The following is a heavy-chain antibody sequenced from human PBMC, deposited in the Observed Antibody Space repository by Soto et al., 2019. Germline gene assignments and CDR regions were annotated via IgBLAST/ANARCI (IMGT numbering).Heavy chain of an antibody. V-gene: IGHV1-46*01. D-gene: IGHD3-3*01. CDR1: GFTFSSYA. CDR3: AGGPWSGYLHDYYGMDV. CDR2: INPSGGST. J-gene: IGHJ6*02. Sequence: GGSLRLSCAASGFTFSSYAMHWVRQAPGQGLEWMGIINPSGGSTSYAQKFQGRVTMTRDTSTSTVYMELSSLRSEDTAVYYCAGGPWSGYLHDYYGMDVWGQGTTVTVSS.